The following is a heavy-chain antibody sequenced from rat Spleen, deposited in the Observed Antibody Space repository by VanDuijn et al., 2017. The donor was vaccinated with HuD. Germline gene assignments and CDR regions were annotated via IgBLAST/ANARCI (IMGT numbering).Heavy chain of an antibody. CDR2: ITNTGGST. CDR3: ATDGYYDGTYYSVYVMDA. J-gene: IGHJ4*01. D-gene: IGHD1-12*02. V-gene: IGHV5-19*01. CDR1: GFTYSNYV. Sequence: EVQLVESGGGLVQPGRSLKLSCAASGFTYSNYVMAWVSQAPTKGLEWVASITNTGGSTYYPDSVKGRFTISRDNAKSTLYLQMDSLRSEDSATYYCATDGYYDGTYYSVYVMDARGQGASVTVSS.